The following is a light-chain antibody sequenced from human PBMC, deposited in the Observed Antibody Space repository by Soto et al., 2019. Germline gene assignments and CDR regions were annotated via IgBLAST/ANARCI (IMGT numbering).Light chain of an antibody. J-gene: IGLJ2*01. Sequence: QSVLTQPPSASGTPGQRVTISCSGSTSNIGRNFVYWYQQLPGTAPKLLIYTNDQRPSGVPDRFSGSKSGTSASLAISGVRSEDEADYYCAAWDDSLSAVIFGGGTKLTVL. CDR3: AAWDDSLSAVI. CDR1: TSNIGRNF. CDR2: TND. V-gene: IGLV1-47*02.